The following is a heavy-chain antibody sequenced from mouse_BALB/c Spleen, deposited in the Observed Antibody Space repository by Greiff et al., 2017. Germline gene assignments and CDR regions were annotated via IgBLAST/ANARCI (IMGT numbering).Heavy chain of an antibody. CDR1: GFTFSSYA. Sequence: EVQLVESGGGLVKPGGSLKLSCAASGFTFSSYAMSWVRQTPEKRLEWVASISSGGSTYYPDSVKGRFTISRDNARNILYLQMSSLRSEDTAMYYCARGNYYYGSRFAYWGQGTLVTVSA. J-gene: IGHJ3*01. CDR2: ISSGGST. CDR3: ARGNYYYGSRFAY. D-gene: IGHD1-1*01. V-gene: IGHV5-6-5*01.